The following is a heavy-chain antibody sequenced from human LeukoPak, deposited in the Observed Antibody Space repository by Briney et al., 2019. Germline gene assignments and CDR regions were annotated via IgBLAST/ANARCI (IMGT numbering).Heavy chain of an antibody. Sequence: ASVKVSCKASGGTFTSYAISWVRQAPGQGLEWMGGIIPIFGTAKYAQKFQGRVKITSDESTSTTYMELSRLRSEDTAVYYCASYVMPGDEHSGWYRYWFDPWGQGTLVTVSS. CDR2: IIPIFGTA. CDR1: GGTFTSYA. J-gene: IGHJ5*02. CDR3: ASYVMPGDEHSGWYRYWFDP. V-gene: IGHV1-69*13. D-gene: IGHD6-19*01.